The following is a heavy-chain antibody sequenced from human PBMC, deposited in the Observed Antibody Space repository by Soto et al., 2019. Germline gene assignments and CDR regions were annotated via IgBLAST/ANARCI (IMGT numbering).Heavy chain of an antibody. V-gene: IGHV3-23*01. CDR2: FDGSVGHT. Sequence: GGSLRLSCAASGFSFSSYAVSWVRQAPGKGLEWVSVFDGSVGHTYYTNSVKGRFTISNDNSKNTLFLQMNSLKAEDTAVYFCEKPITYDSGWPIHYWGQGTLVTVSS. J-gene: IGHJ4*02. D-gene: IGHD6-19*01. CDR3: EKPITYDSGWPIHY. CDR1: GFSFSSYA.